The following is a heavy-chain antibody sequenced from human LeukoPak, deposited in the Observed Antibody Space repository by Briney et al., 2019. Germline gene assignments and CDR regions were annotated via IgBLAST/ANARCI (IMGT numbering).Heavy chain of an antibody. Sequence: PSETLSLTCTVSGGSISSYYWSWIRQPAGKGLERIGRIYTSGSTNYNPSLKSRVTMSVDTSKNQFSLKLSSVTAADTAVYYCARDSLRKRGLELPLYMDVWGKGTTVTVSS. D-gene: IGHD1-7*01. CDR2: IYTSGST. V-gene: IGHV4-4*07. J-gene: IGHJ6*03. CDR1: GGSISSYY. CDR3: ARDSLRKRGLELPLYMDV.